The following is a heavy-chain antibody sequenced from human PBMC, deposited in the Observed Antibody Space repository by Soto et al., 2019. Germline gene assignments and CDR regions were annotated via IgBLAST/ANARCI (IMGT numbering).Heavy chain of an antibody. CDR3: ARSPGIVVVPAAIWTYDAFDI. CDR1: GGTFSSYT. CDR2: IIPILGIA. Sequence: SVKVSCKASGGTFSSYTISWVRQAPGQGLEWMGRIIPILGIANYAQKFQGRVTITADKSTSTAYMELSSLRSEDTAVYYCARSPGIVVVPAAIWTYDAFDIWGQGTMVTVSS. V-gene: IGHV1-69*02. J-gene: IGHJ3*02. D-gene: IGHD2-2*01.